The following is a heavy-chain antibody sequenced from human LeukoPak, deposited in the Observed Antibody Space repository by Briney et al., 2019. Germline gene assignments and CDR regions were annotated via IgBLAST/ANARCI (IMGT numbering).Heavy chain of an antibody. CDR2: IYYSGST. CDR1: GGSINNYY. J-gene: IGHJ4*02. D-gene: IGHD3-3*01. Sequence: PSETLSLTCTVSGGSINNYYWSWIRQPPGKGLEWIGYIYYSGSTNYNPSLKSRVTISVDTSKNQFSLKLSSVTAADTTLYYWARDPWRRLDYWGQGRLVTVSS. V-gene: IGHV4-59*01. CDR3: ARDPWRRLDY.